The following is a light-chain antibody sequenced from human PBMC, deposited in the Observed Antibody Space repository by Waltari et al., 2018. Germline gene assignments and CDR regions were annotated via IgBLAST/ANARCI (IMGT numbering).Light chain of an antibody. CDR3: QQYGNSPT. CDR2: AGS. CDR1: QSVTSSC. Sequence: EIVLTQSPGTLSLSPGDRATLSCRASQSVTSSCLAWYQQKPGQAPRLLIYAGSSRATGIPDRFSGSGFGTAFTLTISRLEPEDFAVYYCQQYGNSPTFGQGTKVDIK. V-gene: IGKV3-20*01. J-gene: IGKJ1*01.